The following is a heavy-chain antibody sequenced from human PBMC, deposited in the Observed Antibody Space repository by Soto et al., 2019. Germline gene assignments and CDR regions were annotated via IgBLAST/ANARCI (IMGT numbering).Heavy chain of an antibody. CDR2: IYPGDSDT. CDR1: GYSFTSYW. D-gene: IGHD6-13*01. V-gene: IGHV5-51*01. J-gene: IGHJ4*02. CDR3: ARLHGAGYSSSWYFDY. Sequence: GEALKISCKGSGYSFTSYWIGWVRQMPGKGLEWMGIIYPGDSDTRYSPSFQGQVTISADKSISTAYLQWSSLKASDTAMYYCARLHGAGYSSSWYFDYWGQGTLVTVSS.